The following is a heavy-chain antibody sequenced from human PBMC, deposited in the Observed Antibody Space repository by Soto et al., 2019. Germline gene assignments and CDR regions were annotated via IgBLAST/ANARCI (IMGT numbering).Heavy chain of an antibody. CDR3: ARDKDFAFDV. Sequence: PWGSLRLSCSASVFTFSSYSMNWGRQAPGKGLEWISYIAGSGTNIHYADSVKGRFTISRDNAENSLYLQMNSLRDEDTAFYYCARDKDFAFDVWGQGTLVTVSS. CDR1: VFTFSSYS. CDR2: IAGSGTNI. V-gene: IGHV3-48*02. J-gene: IGHJ3*01.